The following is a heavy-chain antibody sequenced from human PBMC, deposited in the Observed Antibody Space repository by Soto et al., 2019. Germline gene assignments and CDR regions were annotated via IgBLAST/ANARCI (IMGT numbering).Heavy chain of an antibody. CDR3: ALTTAPTHNSASHDY. J-gene: IGHJ4*02. D-gene: IGHD4-4*01. CDR1: GFTFSSYA. CDR2: ISYDGSNK. Sequence: QVQLVESGGGVVQPGRSLRLSCAASGFTFSSYAMHWVRQAPGKGLEWVAVISYDGSNKYYADSVKGRFTISRDNSKNTLYLQMNSLRAEDTAVYYCALTTAPTHNSASHDYWGQGPLVTVSS. V-gene: IGHV3-30-3*01.